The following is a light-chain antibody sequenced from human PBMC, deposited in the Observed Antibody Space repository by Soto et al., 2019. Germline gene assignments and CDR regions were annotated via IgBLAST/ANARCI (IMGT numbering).Light chain of an antibody. J-gene: IGKJ1*01. CDR3: QQYGSSPRT. Sequence: EIVLTQSPATLSVSPGERATLSCRASQSVRSDYLAWYQQKPGQAPRLHIYGASTRATGIPDRFTGSGSGTDFTLTISSLEPEDFALYYCQQYGSSPRTFGQGTKVDIK. V-gene: IGKV3-20*01. CDR2: GAS. CDR1: QSVRSDY.